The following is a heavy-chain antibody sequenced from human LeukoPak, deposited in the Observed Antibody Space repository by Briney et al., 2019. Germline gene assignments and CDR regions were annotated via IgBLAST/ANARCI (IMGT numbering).Heavy chain of an antibody. CDR3: ARGARGVPAAIGTSYYYYMDV. J-gene: IGHJ6*03. D-gene: IGHD2-2*02. CDR1: GGSFSGYY. V-gene: IGHV4-34*01. CDR2: INHSGST. Sequence: SETLSLTCAVYGGSFSGYYWSWIRQPPGKGLEWIGEINHSGSTNYNPSLKSRVTISVDTSKNQFSLKLSSVTAADTAVYYCARGARGVPAAIGTSYYYYMDVWGKGTTVTVSS.